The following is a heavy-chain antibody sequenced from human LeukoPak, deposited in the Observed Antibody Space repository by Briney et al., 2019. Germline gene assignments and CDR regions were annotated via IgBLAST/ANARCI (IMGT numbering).Heavy chain of an antibody. CDR2: INPNSGGT. Sequence: ASVKVSCKASGYTFTGYYMHWVRQAPGQGLEWMGWINPNSGGTNYAQKFQGRVTMTRDTSISTAYMELSRLRSDDTAVYYCARDPGALAVAGPPIDYWGQGTLVTVFS. V-gene: IGHV1-2*02. D-gene: IGHD6-19*01. CDR1: GYTFTGYY. CDR3: ARDPGALAVAGPPIDY. J-gene: IGHJ4*02.